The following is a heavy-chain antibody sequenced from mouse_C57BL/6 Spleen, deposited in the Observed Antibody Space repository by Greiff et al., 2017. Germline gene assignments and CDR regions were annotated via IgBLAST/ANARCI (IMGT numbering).Heavy chain of an antibody. CDR1: GYTFTDYY. V-gene: IGHV1-76*01. Sequence: VQLQQSGAELVRPGASVKLSCKASGYTFTDYYINWVKQRPGQGLEWIARIYPGSGNTYYNEKFKGKATLTVEKSSSTAYMQLSRLTSEDSAVYFCARILDGNNGVLYFDVWGTGTTVTVSS. D-gene: IGHD2-1*01. CDR2: IYPGSGNT. J-gene: IGHJ1*03. CDR3: ARILDGNNGVLYFDV.